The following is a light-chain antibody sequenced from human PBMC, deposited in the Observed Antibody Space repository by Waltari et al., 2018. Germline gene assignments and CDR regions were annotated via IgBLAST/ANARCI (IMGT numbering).Light chain of an antibody. J-gene: IGLJ3*02. V-gene: IGLV1-51*01. CDR2: EDY. Sequence: QSVLTQPPSVSAAPGQKVSISCSGSTPNLGNHYVSWYQQFPGTAPKLLIYEDYRRPSGIPDRFSGSKSGASATLDITGLQTGDEADYYCGAWDSSLGVGVLGGGTRVTVL. CDR1: TPNLGNHY. CDR3: GAWDSSLGVGV.